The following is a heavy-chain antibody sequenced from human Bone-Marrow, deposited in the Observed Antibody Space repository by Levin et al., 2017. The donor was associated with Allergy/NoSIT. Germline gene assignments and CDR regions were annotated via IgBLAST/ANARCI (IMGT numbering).Heavy chain of an antibody. Sequence: PSETLSLTCTVSGGPINGGDFSWNWVRQHPGGGLEWIGNIHHMGNSDYSLSLRSRLTLSVDTSQNLVSLRLRSLTAADTAVYFCARGNLYQSSGYYFDSWGQGTQVTVSS. CDR1: GGPINGGDFS. J-gene: IGHJ4*02. V-gene: IGHV4-31*03. D-gene: IGHD3-22*01. CDR3: ARGNLYQSSGYYFDS. CDR2: IHHMGNS.